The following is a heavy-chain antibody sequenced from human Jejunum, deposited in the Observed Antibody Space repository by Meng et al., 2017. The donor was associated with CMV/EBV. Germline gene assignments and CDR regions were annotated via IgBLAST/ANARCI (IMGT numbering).Heavy chain of an antibody. V-gene: IGHV4-34*08. CDR1: GATFSGY. D-gene: IGHD1-26*01. Sequence: QVHLQHAGAWQLKPSETLSRPCGVYGATFSGYWSWVRQPPGKGLEWIGEITHSGSTNYNVSLKSRVTISIDTSKNQFSLKLSSVTATDTAVYYCAPGFRSWSGSYSSWGQGTLVTVSS. J-gene: IGHJ4*02. CDR2: ITHSGST. CDR3: APGFRSWSGSYSS.